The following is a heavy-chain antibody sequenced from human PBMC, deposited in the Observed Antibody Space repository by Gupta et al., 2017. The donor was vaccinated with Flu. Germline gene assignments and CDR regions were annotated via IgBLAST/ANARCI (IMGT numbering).Heavy chain of an antibody. CDR3: AHSPDCSSTSCWED. V-gene: IGHV2-5*01. D-gene: IGHD2-2*01. CDR1: GFSLSTSGVG. Sequence: ESGPTLVKPTQTLTLTCTFSGFSLSTSGVGVGWIRQPPGKALEWLALIYWNDDKRYSPSLKSRLTITKDTSKNQVVLTMTNMDPVDTTTYYCAHSPDCSSTSCWEDWGQGTLVTVSS. CDR2: IYWNDDK. J-gene: IGHJ4*02.